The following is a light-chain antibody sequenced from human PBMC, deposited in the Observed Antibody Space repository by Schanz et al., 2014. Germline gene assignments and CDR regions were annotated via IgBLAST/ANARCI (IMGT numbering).Light chain of an antibody. J-gene: IGLJ3*02. Sequence: QSVLTQPRSVSGSPGQSVTISCTGTSSDVGRFNFVSWYQQHPGKAPKYMIYDVSQRPSGVPDRFSGSKSANTASLTISGLQAEDEADYYCASWDDSLYARVFGGGTKLT. CDR1: SSDVGRFNF. CDR3: ASWDDSLYARV. V-gene: IGLV2-11*01. CDR2: DVS.